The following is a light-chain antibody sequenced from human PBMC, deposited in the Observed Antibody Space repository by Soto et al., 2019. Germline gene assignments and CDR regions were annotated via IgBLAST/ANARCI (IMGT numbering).Light chain of an antibody. CDR1: SSDVGAYNY. CDR2: EVS. V-gene: IGLV2-8*01. Sequence: QSALTQPPSASGSPGQSVTFSCIGTSSDVGAYNYVSWYQQHPGKAPKLMIYEVSKRPSGVPDRFSGSKSANTASLTVSGLQAEDEADDYCSSFAGSSNVIFGGGTKVTVL. J-gene: IGLJ2*01. CDR3: SSFAGSSNVI.